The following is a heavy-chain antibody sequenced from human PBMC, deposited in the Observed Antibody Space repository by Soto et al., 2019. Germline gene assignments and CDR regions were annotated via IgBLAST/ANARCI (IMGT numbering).Heavy chain of an antibody. D-gene: IGHD3-3*01. J-gene: IGHJ5*02. CDR2: ISAYNGQT. CDR1: GYPFDTYG. Sequence: XSVKVSCKASGYPFDTYGINWVRQAPGQRPEWMGWISAYNGQTDYAQNFQGRVTMATDTSTNTAYMELRNLRSDDTAVYYCARDTKEFWNSYFFDPWGPGTLVTVSS. V-gene: IGHV1-18*01. CDR3: ARDTKEFWNSYFFDP.